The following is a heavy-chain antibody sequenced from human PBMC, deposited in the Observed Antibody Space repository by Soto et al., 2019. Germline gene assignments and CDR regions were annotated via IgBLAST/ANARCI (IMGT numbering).Heavy chain of an antibody. CDR3: APDRRGWYFDL. J-gene: IGHJ2*01. CDR1: GFTFSSYG. V-gene: IGHV3-33*01. Sequence: QVQLVESGGGVVQPGRSLRLSCAASGFTFSSYGMHWVRQAPGKGLEWVEAIWYDGSNKYYADSVKGRFTISRDNSNNTLYLQMNSLRAEETAVYYCAPDRRGWYFDLWGRGTMVTVSS. CDR2: IWYDGSNK.